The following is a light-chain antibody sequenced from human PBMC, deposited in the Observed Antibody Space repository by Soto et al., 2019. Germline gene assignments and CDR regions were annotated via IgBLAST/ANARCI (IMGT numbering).Light chain of an antibody. CDR1: QTINFS. CDR3: LPYDGDSLR. Sequence: DIQMTQSPSTLYASVGDRVTITRRASQTINFSLAWDQQKPGKAPKLLIYDASTLQSGVPSRFSGSESGTEFLLTISGLQPDDFATHYCLPYDGDSLRFGQGAKVVI. V-gene: IGKV1-5*01. J-gene: IGKJ1*01. CDR2: DAS.